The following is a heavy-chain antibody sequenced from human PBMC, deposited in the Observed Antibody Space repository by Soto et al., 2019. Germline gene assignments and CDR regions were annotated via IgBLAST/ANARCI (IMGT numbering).Heavy chain of an antibody. Sequence: EVQLVESGGGLVQPGGSLRLSCAASGFTFSSYEMNWVRQAPGKGLEWVPYISSSGSTIYYADSVKGRFTISRDNAKNSLYLQMNSLRAEDTAVYYCAREDILTGYYTPNYGMDVWGQGTTVTVSS. D-gene: IGHD3-9*01. CDR1: GFTFSSYE. CDR3: AREDILTGYYTPNYGMDV. V-gene: IGHV3-48*03. J-gene: IGHJ6*02. CDR2: ISSSGSTI.